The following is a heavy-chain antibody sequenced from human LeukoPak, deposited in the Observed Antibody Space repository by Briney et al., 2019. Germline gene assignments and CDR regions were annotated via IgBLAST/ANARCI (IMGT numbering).Heavy chain of an antibody. V-gene: IGHV6-1*01. J-gene: IGHJ4*02. CDR2: TYYRSKWYN. CDR3: AGGPVRGVIIH. CDR1: GDSVSRNTAG. D-gene: IGHD3-10*01. Sequence: SQTLSLTCVISGDSVSRNTAGWSWLRQSPSRGLEWLGRTYYRSKWYNDYAVSVKSRVTINPDTSNNQFSLQLNSVTPEDTAVYYCAGGPVRGVIIHWGQGTLVTVSS.